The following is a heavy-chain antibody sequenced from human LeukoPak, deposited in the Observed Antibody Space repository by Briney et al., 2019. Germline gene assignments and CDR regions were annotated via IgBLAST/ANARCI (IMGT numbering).Heavy chain of an antibody. V-gene: IGHV4-39*01. CDR3: ARHSERDVRRQQLVRSYFDY. CDR1: GGSISSSSYY. J-gene: IGHJ4*02. Sequence: SETLSLTCTVSGGSISSSSYYWGWIRQPPGKGLEWIGSIYYSGSTYYNPSLKSRVTISVDTSKNQFSLKLSSVTAADTAVYYCARHSERDVRRQQLVRSYFDYWGQGTLVTVSS. D-gene: IGHD6-13*01. CDR2: IYYSGST.